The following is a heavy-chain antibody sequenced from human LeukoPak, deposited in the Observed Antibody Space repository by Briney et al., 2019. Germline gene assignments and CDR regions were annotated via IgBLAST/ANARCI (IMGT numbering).Heavy chain of an antibody. J-gene: IGHJ4*02. V-gene: IGHV4-59*01. D-gene: IGHD3-16*01. CDR2: IYYSGST. CDR3: ARGEGVRYPSNY. Sequence: SETLSLTCTVSGGSISSYYWSWIRQPPGKGLEWIGYIYYSGSTNYNPSLKSRVTISVDTSKNQFSLKLSSVTAADTAVYYCARGEGVRYPSNYWGQGTLVTVSS. CDR1: GGSISSYY.